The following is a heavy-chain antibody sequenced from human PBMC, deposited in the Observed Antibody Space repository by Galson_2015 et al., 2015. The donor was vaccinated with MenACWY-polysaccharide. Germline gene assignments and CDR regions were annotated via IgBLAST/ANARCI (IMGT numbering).Heavy chain of an antibody. D-gene: IGHD3-3*01. Sequence: SLRLSCAASGFTFTSYAMSWVRQAPGKGLEWVSAIRSSGTNTYYADSVKGRFTISRDNSKNTLYLQMNSLRAEDTAVYYCAKDSTDFWSVAGRFDRSGHGTLGTVAS. J-gene: IGHJ5*02. V-gene: IGHV3-23*01. CDR3: AKDSTDFWSVAGRFDR. CDR2: IRSSGTNT. CDR1: GFTFTSYA.